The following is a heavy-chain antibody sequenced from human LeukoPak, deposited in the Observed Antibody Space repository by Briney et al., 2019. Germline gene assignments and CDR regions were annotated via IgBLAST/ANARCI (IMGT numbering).Heavy chain of an antibody. CDR1: GFTFSNYN. J-gene: IGHJ4*02. CDR2: ISSGSSTI. CDR3: ATSGIWWLFDY. D-gene: IGHD5-12*01. V-gene: IGHV3-48*01. Sequence: HAGGSLRLSCAASGFTFSNYNMNWVRQAPGKGLEWVSYISSGSSTIYCADSVKGRFTISRDNAKNSLYLQMYTLRAEDTAVYYCATSGIWWLFDYWGQGTLVTVSS.